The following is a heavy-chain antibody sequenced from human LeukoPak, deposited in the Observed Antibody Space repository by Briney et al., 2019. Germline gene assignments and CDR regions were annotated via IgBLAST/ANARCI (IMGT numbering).Heavy chain of an antibody. Sequence: GGSLRLSCAASGFTFSSYAMSWVRQAPGKGLDWVAVISDGGDDKFYTDFVKGRFSISRDNSKNTLYLQMNSLRAEDTAAYHCASDLDYGDIDDSFDVWGQGTMVTVSS. J-gene: IGHJ3*01. CDR2: ISDGGDDK. D-gene: IGHD4-17*01. V-gene: IGHV3-30*10. CDR1: GFTFSSYA. CDR3: ASDLDYGDIDDSFDV.